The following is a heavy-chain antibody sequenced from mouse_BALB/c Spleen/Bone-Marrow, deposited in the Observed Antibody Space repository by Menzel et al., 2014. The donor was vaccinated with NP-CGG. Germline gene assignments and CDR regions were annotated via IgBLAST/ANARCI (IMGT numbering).Heavy chain of an antibody. CDR2: IWSGGST. Sequence: VQLQQSGPGLVQPSQSLSITCTVSGFSLTSYGVHWVRQSPGKGLEWLGVIWSGGSTDYNAAFISRLSISKDNSKSQVFFKMNSQQADDTAIYYCARRDAMDYWGQGTSVTVSS. CDR3: ARRDAMDY. V-gene: IGHV2-4-1*01. CDR1: GFSLTSYG. J-gene: IGHJ4*01.